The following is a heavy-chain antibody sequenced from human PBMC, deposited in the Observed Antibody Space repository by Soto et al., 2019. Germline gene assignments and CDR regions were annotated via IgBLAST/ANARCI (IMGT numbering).Heavy chain of an antibody. D-gene: IGHD3-9*01. J-gene: IGHJ6*02. V-gene: IGHV4-30-2*01. CDR3: ARARFDYDIFTGSLAYYNGTDV. CDR1: GGSISSGGYS. CDR2: IYHSGST. Sequence: SETLSLTCTVYGGSISSGGYSWSWIRQPPGKGLEWIGYIYHSGSTYYNPSLKSRVTISVDRSKNQFSLKLSSVTAADTAVYYCARARFDYDIFTGSLAYYNGTDVRGQGTPVKVS.